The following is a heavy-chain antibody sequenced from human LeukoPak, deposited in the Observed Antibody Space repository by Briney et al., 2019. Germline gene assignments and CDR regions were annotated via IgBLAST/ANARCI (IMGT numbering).Heavy chain of an antibody. CDR1: GFTFSSYS. J-gene: IGHJ5*02. Sequence: GGSLRLSCAASGFTFSSYSMNWVRQAPGKGLEWVANIKQVGSEKYYVDSVKGRFTISRDNAKNSLYLQMNSLRAEDTAVYYCAREAADDFWSGYYTTGNWFDPWGQGTLVTVSS. V-gene: IGHV3-7*01. D-gene: IGHD3-3*01. CDR2: IKQVGSEK. CDR3: AREAADDFWSGYYTTGNWFDP.